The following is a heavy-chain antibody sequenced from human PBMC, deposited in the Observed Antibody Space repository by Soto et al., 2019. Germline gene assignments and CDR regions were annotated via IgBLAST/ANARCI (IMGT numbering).Heavy chain of an antibody. Sequence: QVQLVQSGAEVKKPGASVKVSCKASGYTFTSYGISWVRQAPGQGLEWMGWISGYNGNTNYAQKLQGRVTMTTDTSTRTDYMELRSLRSDDTAVYYCARDRVEGVAGTGARWFDPWGQGTLVTVSS. CDR2: ISGYNGNT. CDR1: GYTFTSYG. V-gene: IGHV1-18*01. J-gene: IGHJ5*02. D-gene: IGHD6-19*01. CDR3: ARDRVEGVAGTGARWFDP.